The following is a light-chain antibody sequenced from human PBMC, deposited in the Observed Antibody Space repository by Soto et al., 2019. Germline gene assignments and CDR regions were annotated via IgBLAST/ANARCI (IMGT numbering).Light chain of an antibody. CDR3: QQLSNWLT. V-gene: IGKV3-11*01. J-gene: IGKJ4*01. Sequence: EIVLTQSPATLSLSPGERATLSCRASQSVSSYLAWYQQKPGQAPRLLIYDASNRATGIPARFSGSGSGTDFTLTMSSLEPEEFAVYYCQQLSNWLTFGGGTKVEIK. CDR2: DAS. CDR1: QSVSSY.